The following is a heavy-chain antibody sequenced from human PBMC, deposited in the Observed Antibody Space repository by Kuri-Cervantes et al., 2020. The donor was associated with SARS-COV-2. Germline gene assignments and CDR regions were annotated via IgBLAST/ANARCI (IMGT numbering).Heavy chain of an antibody. Sequence: SETLSLTCTASGGSISSSSYYWGWIRQPPGEGLEWIGYIYYSGSTNYNPSLMSRVTISVDTSKNQFSLKLSSVTAADTAVYYCAGEQWLGPFDYWGQGTLVTVSS. CDR1: GGSISSSSYY. J-gene: IGHJ4*02. CDR2: IYYSGST. D-gene: IGHD6-19*01. CDR3: AGEQWLGPFDY. V-gene: IGHV4-61*01.